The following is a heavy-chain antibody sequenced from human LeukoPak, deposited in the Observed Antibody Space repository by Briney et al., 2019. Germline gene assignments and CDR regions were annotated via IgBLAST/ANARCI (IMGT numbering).Heavy chain of an antibody. CDR2: ISYDGSNK. Sequence: GGSLRLSCAASGFTFSSYAMHWVRQAPGKGLEWVAVISYDGSNKYYADSVKGRFTISRDNSKNTLYLQMNSLRAEDTAVYYCAKTIGYSSGWYLGYWGQGTLVTVSS. CDR3: AKTIGYSSGWYLGY. CDR1: GFTFSSYA. D-gene: IGHD6-19*01. V-gene: IGHV3-30*18. J-gene: IGHJ4*02.